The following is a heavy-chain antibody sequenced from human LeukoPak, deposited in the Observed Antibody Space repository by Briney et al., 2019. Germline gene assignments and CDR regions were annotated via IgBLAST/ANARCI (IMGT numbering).Heavy chain of an antibody. CDR2: IVVGSGNT. J-gene: IGHJ5*02. V-gene: IGHV1-58*01. CDR3: AAGSYGSGSQIPFDP. Sequence: GTSVKVSCKASGFTFTSSAVQWVRQDRGQRLEWIGWIVVGSGNTNYAQKFQERVTITRDMSTSTAYMELSSLRSEDTAVYYCAAGSYGSGSQIPFDPWGQGTLVTVSS. CDR1: GFTFTSSA. D-gene: IGHD3-10*01.